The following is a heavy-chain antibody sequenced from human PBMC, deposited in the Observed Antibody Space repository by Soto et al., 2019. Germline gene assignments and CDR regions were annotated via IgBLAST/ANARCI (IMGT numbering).Heavy chain of an antibody. J-gene: IGHJ5*02. CDR3: ARERVTNWFDP. D-gene: IGHD4-4*01. Sequence: QVQLVESGGGVVQPGRSLRLSCAASGFTFSSYAMHWVRQAPGKGLEWVAVISYDGSNKYYADSAKGRFTISRDNSKNTLYLQMNSLRAEDTAVYYCARERVTNWFDPWGQGTLVTVSS. CDR1: GFTFSSYA. V-gene: IGHV3-30-3*01. CDR2: ISYDGSNK.